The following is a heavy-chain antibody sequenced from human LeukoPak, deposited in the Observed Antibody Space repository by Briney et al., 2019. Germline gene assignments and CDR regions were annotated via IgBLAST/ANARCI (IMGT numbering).Heavy chain of an antibody. CDR3: AKEAHFWSGYYPYGMDV. V-gene: IGHV3-30*18. CDR2: ISSDGSNK. Sequence: GRSLRLSCASSGFPFSSYGMHWVRQAPGKGLEWVAVISSDGSNKYYADSVKGRFTISRDNSKNTLYLQMNSLRAEDTAVYYCAKEAHFWSGYYPYGMDVWGQGTTVTVSS. J-gene: IGHJ6*02. D-gene: IGHD3-3*02. CDR1: GFPFSSYG.